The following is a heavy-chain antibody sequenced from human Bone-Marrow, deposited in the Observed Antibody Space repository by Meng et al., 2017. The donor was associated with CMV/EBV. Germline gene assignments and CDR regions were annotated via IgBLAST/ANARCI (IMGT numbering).Heavy chain of an antibody. J-gene: IGHJ4*02. Sequence: GGSLRLSCAASGFTFSSYAIHWVRQAPGKGLEWVALMWSDGIKTNYVDSVKGRFIISRDNSNNMLYLQMNSLRTEDTAVYYCARRWQSRSYFDYWGQGALVTVSS. D-gene: IGHD2-15*01. CDR1: GFTFSSYA. CDR2: MWSDGIKT. V-gene: IGHV3-30*04. CDR3: ARRWQSRSYFDY.